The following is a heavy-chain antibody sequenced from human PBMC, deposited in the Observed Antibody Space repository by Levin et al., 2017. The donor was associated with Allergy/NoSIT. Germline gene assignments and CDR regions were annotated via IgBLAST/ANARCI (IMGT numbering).Heavy chain of an antibody. Sequence: SCAASGFTFSDYYMSWIRQAPGKGLEWVSYISSSGSTIYYADSVKGRFTISRDNAKNSLYLQMNSLRAEDTAVYYCATLGGDFWSGYFNYYYYMDVWGKGTTVTVSS. CDR3: ATLGGDFWSGYFNYYYYMDV. D-gene: IGHD3-3*01. CDR2: ISSSGSTI. CDR1: GFTFSDYY. J-gene: IGHJ6*03. V-gene: IGHV3-11*01.